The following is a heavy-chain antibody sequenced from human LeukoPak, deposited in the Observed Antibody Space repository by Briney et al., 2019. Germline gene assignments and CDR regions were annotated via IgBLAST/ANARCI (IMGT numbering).Heavy chain of an antibody. V-gene: IGHV1-46*01. Sequence: ASVKVSCKASGYTFTSYYMHWVRPAPGQGLEWMGIINPSGGSTSYAQKFQGRVTMTWDTSTSTVYMELSSLRSEDTAVYYCASPDDSGTDSGSYYLLDYWGQGTLVTVSS. CDR1: GYTFTSYY. J-gene: IGHJ4*02. CDR2: INPSGGST. CDR3: ASPDDSGTDSGSYYLLDY. D-gene: IGHD1-26*01.